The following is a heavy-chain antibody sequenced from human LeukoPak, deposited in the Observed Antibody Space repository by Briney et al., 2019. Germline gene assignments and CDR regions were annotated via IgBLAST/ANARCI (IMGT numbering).Heavy chain of an antibody. V-gene: IGHV6-1*01. CDR3: ARDHQWLVNDNWFDP. J-gene: IGHJ5*02. Sequence: RSQTLSLTCAISGDSVSSNSAAWNWIRQSPSRGLEWPGRTYYRSKWYNDYAVSVKSRITINPDTSKNQFSLQLNSVTPEDTAVYYCARDHQWLVNDNWFDPWGQGTLVTVSS. CDR2: TYYRSKWYN. CDR1: GDSVSSNSAA. D-gene: IGHD6-19*01.